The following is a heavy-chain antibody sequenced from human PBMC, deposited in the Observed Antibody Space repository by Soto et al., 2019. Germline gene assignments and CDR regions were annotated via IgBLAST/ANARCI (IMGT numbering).Heavy chain of an antibody. D-gene: IGHD3-22*01. Sequence: SLRLSCSASGFTFSSYAMHWVRQAPGKGLEYVSAISSNGGSTYYADSVKGRFTISRDNSKNTLYLQMSSLRAEDTAVYYCVNTVGYYFDYFDYWGQGTLVTVSS. J-gene: IGHJ4*02. CDR1: GFTFSSYA. V-gene: IGHV3-64D*06. CDR3: VNTVGYYFDYFDY. CDR2: ISSNGGST.